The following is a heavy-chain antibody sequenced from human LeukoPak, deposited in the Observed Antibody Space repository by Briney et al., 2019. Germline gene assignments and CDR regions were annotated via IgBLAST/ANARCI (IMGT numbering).Heavy chain of an antibody. V-gene: IGHV1-69*05. Sequence: AASVKVSCKASGGTFNSYSIIWVRQAPGQGLEWMGGIIPIFGATNYAQNFQGRVTISTDECTSTAYMELRSLRSEDTAVYYCARVVPAATTPWRGYNWFDPWGQGTLVTVSS. CDR1: GGTFNSYS. CDR3: ARVVPAATTPWRGYNWFDP. CDR2: IIPIFGAT. J-gene: IGHJ5*02. D-gene: IGHD2-2*01.